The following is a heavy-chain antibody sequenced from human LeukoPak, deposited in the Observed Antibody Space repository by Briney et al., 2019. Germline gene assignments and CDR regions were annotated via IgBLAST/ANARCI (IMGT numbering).Heavy chain of an antibody. CDR3: AREGGPYRPLDY. CDR2: VNLQGST. V-gene: IGHV4-4*02. CDR1: GGSITNTNY. Sequence: SETLSLTCGVSGGSITNTNYWTWVRQPPGKGLEWIGEVNLQGSTNYNPSLMGRVAIVVDTSENHISLQLTSVTAADTAVYYCAREGGPYRPLDYSGQGTLVTVSS. J-gene: IGHJ4*02.